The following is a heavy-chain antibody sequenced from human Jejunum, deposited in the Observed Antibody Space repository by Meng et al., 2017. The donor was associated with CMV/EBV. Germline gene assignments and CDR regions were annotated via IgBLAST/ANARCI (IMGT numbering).Heavy chain of an antibody. CDR1: LRSVIPFS. D-gene: IGHD2-2*01. CDR3: VRHGDCSSGSCYYHWLDP. V-gene: IGHV4-4*09. J-gene: IGHJ5*01. CDR2: IYTLGDL. Sequence: LHASVPRLVLPSASLSLSCRASLRSVIPFSCSCTPQPPGGGLDWLLFIYTLGDLYYNPFLEGRVNISTDTAKNQFSLKVRYVTAADTAVYYCVRHGDCSSGSCYYHWLDPWGQGTLVTVSS.